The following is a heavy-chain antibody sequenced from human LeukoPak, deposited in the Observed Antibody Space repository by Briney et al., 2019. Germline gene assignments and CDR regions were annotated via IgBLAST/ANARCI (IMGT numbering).Heavy chain of an antibody. D-gene: IGHD3-22*01. J-gene: IGHJ4*02. Sequence: GRSLRLSCAASGFTFSNFGLHWVRQAPGEGLEWVAIIWSDGSNKYYADSVKGRFTISRDNSKNTLYLQMNSLRAEDTAVYYCAKGSYDSSGYYFDYWGQGTLVTVSS. CDR1: GFTFSNFG. V-gene: IGHV3-33*06. CDR2: IWSDGSNK. CDR3: AKGSYDSSGYYFDY.